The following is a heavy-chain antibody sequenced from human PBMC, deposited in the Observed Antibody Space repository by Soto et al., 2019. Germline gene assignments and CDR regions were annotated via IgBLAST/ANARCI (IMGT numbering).Heavy chain of an antibody. D-gene: IGHD5-18*01. CDR2: IIPIFGTA. CDR1: GGTFSSYA. CDR3: ARGMEVTAMVPFDY. V-gene: IGHV1-69*01. J-gene: IGHJ4*02. Sequence: QVQLVQSGAEVKKPGSSVKVSCKASGGTFSSYAISWVRQAPGQGLEWMGGIIPIFGTANYAQKFQGRVTITAGESTSTADMELGSLRSEDTAVYYCARGMEVTAMVPFDYLGQGTLVTVSS.